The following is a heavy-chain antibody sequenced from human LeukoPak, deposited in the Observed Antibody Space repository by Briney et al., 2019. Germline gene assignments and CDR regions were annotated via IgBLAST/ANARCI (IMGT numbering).Heavy chain of an antibody. J-gene: IGHJ4*02. CDR3: ARYKVYYDSSGYEGYYFDY. D-gene: IGHD3-22*01. CDR1: GGSINSGNYY. Sequence: SETLSLTCTVSGGSINSGNYYWSWIRQPAGKGLEWIGRMYTSGSTNYNPSHRSRVTISIDTPKNQFSLKLTSVTAAGTAVYYCARYKVYYDSSGYEGYYFDYWGQGTLVPVSS. V-gene: IGHV4-61*02. CDR2: MYTSGST.